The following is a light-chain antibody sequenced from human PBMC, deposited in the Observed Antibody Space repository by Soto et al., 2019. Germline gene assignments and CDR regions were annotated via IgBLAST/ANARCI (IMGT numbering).Light chain of an antibody. CDR2: DAS. V-gene: IGKV3-11*01. Sequence: EIVFTQSPCTLSLSPGERATLSCRASQSVSNYLAWYQQKPGQAPGLLIYDASNRATGIPARFNGSGSGTDFTLTISTLEPEDFAIYYCQQRSNWPPITFGQGTRLEIK. CDR3: QQRSNWPPIT. J-gene: IGKJ5*01. CDR1: QSVSNY.